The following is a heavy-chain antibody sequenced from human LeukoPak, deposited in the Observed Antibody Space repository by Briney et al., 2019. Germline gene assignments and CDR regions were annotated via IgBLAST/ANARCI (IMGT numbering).Heavy chain of an antibody. CDR2: IYPGDSDT. V-gene: IGHV5-51*01. D-gene: IGHD2-2*01. J-gene: IGHJ5*02. Sequence: GESLQISCKGSGYTFTSYWIGWVRQMPGKGLEWMGIIYPGDSDTRYSPSFQGQVTISADKSISTAYLQWSSLKASDTAMYYCARLGCSSTSCYANWFDPWGQGTLVTVSS. CDR3: ARLGCSSTSCYANWFDP. CDR1: GYTFTSYW.